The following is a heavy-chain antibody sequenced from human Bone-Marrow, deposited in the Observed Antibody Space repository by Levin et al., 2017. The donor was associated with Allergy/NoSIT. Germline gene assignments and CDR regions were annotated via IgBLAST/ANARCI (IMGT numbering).Heavy chain of an antibody. D-gene: IGHD3-3*01. V-gene: IGHV4-34*01. J-gene: IGHJ6*03. CDR3: AGGTQDKAVLPGRLGLGFLEYNYYSMDV. Sequence: PSETLSLTCAMSGGSFSGFYWSWIRQPPGKGLEWIGEVTPGGNTNYNPSLKSRVIISVDASKKQFILKLTSVTAADTAVFYCAGGTQDKAVLPGRLGLGFLEYNYYSMDVWGRGTTVTVSS. CDR2: VTPGGNT. CDR1: GGSFSGFY.